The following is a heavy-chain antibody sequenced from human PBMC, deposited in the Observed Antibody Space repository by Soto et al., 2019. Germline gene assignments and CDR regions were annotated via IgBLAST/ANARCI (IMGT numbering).Heavy chain of an antibody. CDR3: ALPAYGPYGMDV. Sequence: GASVEVSCKASGYTFTSYCISWVLQAPGQGLEWMGWISAYNGNTNYAQKLQGRVTMTTDTSTSTAYMELRSLRSDDTAVYYCALPAYGPYGMDVWGQGTTVTVSS. CDR1: GYTFTSYC. V-gene: IGHV1-18*04. D-gene: IGHD3-10*01. J-gene: IGHJ6*02. CDR2: ISAYNGNT.